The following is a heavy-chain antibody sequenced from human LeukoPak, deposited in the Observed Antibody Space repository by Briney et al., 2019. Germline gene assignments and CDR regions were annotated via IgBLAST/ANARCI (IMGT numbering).Heavy chain of an antibody. V-gene: IGHV3-23*01. CDR3: AKDRADSSGYYYFHYNWFDP. Sequence: GGSLRLSCAASGFTFSSYSMNWVRQAPGKGLEWVSAISGSGGSTYYADSVKGRFTISRDNSKNTLYLQMNSLRAEDTAVYYCAKDRADSSGYYYFHYNWFDPWGQGTLVTVSS. CDR1: GFTFSSYS. D-gene: IGHD3-22*01. J-gene: IGHJ5*02. CDR2: ISGSGGST.